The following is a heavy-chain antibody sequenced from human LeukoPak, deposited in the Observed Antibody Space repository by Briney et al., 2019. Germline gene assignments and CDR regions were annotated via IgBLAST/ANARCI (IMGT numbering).Heavy chain of an antibody. V-gene: IGHV5-51*01. D-gene: IGHD6-13*01. J-gene: IGHJ3*02. CDR3: ARGSSSWYWVAFDI. CDR1: GYSFTSYW. CDR2: IYPGDSDT. Sequence: PGESLKICCKGSGYSFTSYWIGLVRQMPGKGLEWMGIIYPGDSDTRYSPSFQGQVTISAAKSISTAYLQWSSVKASDTAMYYCARGSSSWYWVAFDIWGQGTMVTVSS.